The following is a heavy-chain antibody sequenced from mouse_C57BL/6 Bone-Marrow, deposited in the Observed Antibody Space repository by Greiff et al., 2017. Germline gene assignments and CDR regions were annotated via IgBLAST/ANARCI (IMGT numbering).Heavy chain of an antibody. D-gene: IGHD1-1*01. J-gene: IGHJ4*01. Sequence: VQLQQSGPELVKPGASVKISCKASGYTFTDYYMNWVKQSQGKSLEWIGDINANNGGTSYNEKYKGKATLTVDKSSSTAYMELRSVTSEYSAVYYCARSGGTTGVDYWGQGTSVTVSS. CDR2: INANNGGT. CDR3: ARSGGTTGVDY. V-gene: IGHV1-26*01. CDR1: GYTFTDYY.